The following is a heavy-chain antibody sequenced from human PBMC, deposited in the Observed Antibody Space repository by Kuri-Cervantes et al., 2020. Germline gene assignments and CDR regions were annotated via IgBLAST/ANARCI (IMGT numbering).Heavy chain of an antibody. CDR1: GGSFSDYL. J-gene: IGHJ5*02. CDR3: ASGRQRYSRGWYAGKYNWFDP. V-gene: IGHV4-34*01. Sequence: SETLSLTCAVYGGSFSDYLWSWVRQSPGEGLEWIGEINHSGSTNYNPSLKSRVTISVDTSKNQFSLKLSSVTAADTAVYYCASGRQRYSRGWYAGKYNWFDPWGQGTLVTVSS. D-gene: IGHD6-19*01. CDR2: INHSGST.